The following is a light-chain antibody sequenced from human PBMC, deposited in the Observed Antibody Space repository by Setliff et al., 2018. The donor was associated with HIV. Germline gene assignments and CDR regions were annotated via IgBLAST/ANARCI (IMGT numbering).Light chain of an antibody. Sequence: QSVLAQPASVSGSPGQSITITCTGSDSVVGGHNFVSWYQQHPGKAPKLMIYEVSKRPSGVSNRFSGSKSGNTASLTISGLQAEDEADYYCCSYAGSRIFYVFGTGTKGTVL. CDR2: EVS. CDR3: CSYAGSRIFYV. J-gene: IGLJ1*01. CDR1: DSVVGGHNF. V-gene: IGLV2-23*02.